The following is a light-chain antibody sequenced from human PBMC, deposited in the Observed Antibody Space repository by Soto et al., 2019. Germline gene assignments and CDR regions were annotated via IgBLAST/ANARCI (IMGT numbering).Light chain of an antibody. J-gene: IGLJ1*01. CDR3: SSYTSSSTRV. CDR1: SSDVGGYNY. Sequence: QSVLTQPASVSGSPGQSITISCTGTSSDVGGYNYVSWYQQHPGKAPKVMIYDVSNRPSGVSNRFSGSESGNTASLTISGLQTEDEADYYCSSYTSSSTRVFGTGTKVTVL. V-gene: IGLV2-14*01. CDR2: DVS.